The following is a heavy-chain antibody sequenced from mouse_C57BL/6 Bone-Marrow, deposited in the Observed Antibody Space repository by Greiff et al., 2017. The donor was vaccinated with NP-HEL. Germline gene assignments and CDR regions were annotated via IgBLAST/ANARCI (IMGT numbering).Heavy chain of an antibody. Sequence: QVQLQQSGAELVKPGASVKISCKASGYAFSSYWMNWVKQRPGKGLEWIGQIYPGDGDTNYNGKYKGQATLTANNTSSTAYMTLSRLTSEDSAVYFCARYYGSSYYFDYWGQGTTLTVSS. CDR1: GYAFSSYW. J-gene: IGHJ2*01. V-gene: IGHV1-80*01. CDR3: ARYYGSSYYFDY. D-gene: IGHD1-1*01. CDR2: IYPGDGDT.